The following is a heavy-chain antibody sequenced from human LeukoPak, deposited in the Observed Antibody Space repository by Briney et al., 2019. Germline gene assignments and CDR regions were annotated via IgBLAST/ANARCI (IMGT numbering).Heavy chain of an antibody. Sequence: SETLSLTCTVSGGSISSSSYYWGWIRQPPGKGLEWIGTIFYSGSTYYSPSLKSRVTISVDTSKNQISLKLSSVTAADTAVYYCAREPDRRLATSYFDYWGMGTLVPSPQ. CDR2: IFYSGST. CDR3: AREPDRRLATSYFDY. CDR1: GGSISSSSYY. J-gene: IGHJ4*02. V-gene: IGHV4-39*07. D-gene: IGHD6-19*01.